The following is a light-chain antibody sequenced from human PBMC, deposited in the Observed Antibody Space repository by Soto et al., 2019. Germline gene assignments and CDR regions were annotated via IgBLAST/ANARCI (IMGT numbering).Light chain of an antibody. Sequence: QSVLTQPPSVSEAPRQRVTISCSGSSSNIGSYAVNWYQQLPEKAPKLLIYFDDLRPSGVSERFSGSKSGTSASLAISGLQSDDEAEYYCATWDDSLNGPVFGGGTKLTVL. V-gene: IGLV1-36*01. CDR1: SSNIGSYA. CDR3: ATWDDSLNGPV. CDR2: FDD. J-gene: IGLJ3*02.